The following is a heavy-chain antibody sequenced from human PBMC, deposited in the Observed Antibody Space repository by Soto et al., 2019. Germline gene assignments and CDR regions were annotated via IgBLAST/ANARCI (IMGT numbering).Heavy chain of an antibody. V-gene: IGHV1-3*01. CDR2: LNGGTGQT. CDR1: GYTFSTYA. Sequence: ASAKVSCKASGYTFSTYAMHWVRQAPGQSLEWMGWLNGGTGQTRYSQKFQDSVIITRDTSASTGYMASSSLTSEDTAVYYCARGKGMEENYFYYGLDIWGQGTTVTVSS. J-gene: IGHJ6*02. CDR3: ARGKGMEENYFYYGLDI. D-gene: IGHD1-1*01.